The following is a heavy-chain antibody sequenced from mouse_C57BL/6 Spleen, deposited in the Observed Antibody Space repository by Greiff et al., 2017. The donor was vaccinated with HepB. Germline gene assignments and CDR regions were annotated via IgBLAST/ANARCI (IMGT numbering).Heavy chain of an antibody. CDR3: ARYSPGKDYFDY. V-gene: IGHV7-3*01. CDR1: GFTFTDYY. Sequence: EVQLVESGGGLVQPGGSLSLSCAASGFTFTDYYMSWVRQPPGKALEWLGFIRNKANGYTTEYSASVKGRFTISRDNSQSILYLQMNALRAEDSATQYCARYSPGKDYFDYWGQGTTLTVSS. CDR2: IRNKANGYTT. J-gene: IGHJ2*01.